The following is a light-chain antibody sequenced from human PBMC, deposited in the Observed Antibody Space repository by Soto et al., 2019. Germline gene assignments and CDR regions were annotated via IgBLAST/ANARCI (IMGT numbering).Light chain of an antibody. CDR1: QSISTW. J-gene: IGKJ4*01. CDR3: QQYNTYPLT. V-gene: IGKV1-5*03. Sequence: DIQMTQSPSTLSASVGDRVTITCRASQSISTWLAWYQQKPGKDPNLLIYKASNLEGGVPSRFSGSGSGTEFNITISSLQPDDFATYYCQQYNTYPLTFGGGTTVEIK. CDR2: KAS.